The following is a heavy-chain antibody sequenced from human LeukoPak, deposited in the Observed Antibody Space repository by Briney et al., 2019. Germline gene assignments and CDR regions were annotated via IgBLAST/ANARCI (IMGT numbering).Heavy chain of an antibody. V-gene: IGHV3-30*02. D-gene: IGHD3-3*01. Sequence: GGSLRLSCAASGFTFSSYGMHWVRQAPGKGLEWVAFIRYDGSNKYYADSVKGRFTISRDNSKNTLYLQMNSLRAEDTAVYYGAKDPYDFWSGYFDYWGQGTLVTVSS. CDR1: GFTFSSYG. CDR2: IRYDGSNK. J-gene: IGHJ4*02. CDR3: AKDPYDFWSGYFDY.